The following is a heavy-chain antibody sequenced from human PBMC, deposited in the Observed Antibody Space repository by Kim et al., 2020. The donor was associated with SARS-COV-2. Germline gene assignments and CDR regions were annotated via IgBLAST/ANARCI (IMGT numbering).Heavy chain of an antibody. J-gene: IGHJ6*02. CDR3: TTASDPYCSGGSCYSRYYYYGMDV. CDR1: GFTFSNAW. CDR2: IKSKTDGGTT. D-gene: IGHD2-15*01. V-gene: IGHV3-15*01. Sequence: GGSLRLSCAASGFTFSNAWMSWVRQAPGKGLEWVGRIKSKTDGGTTDYAAPVKGRFTISRDDSKNTLYLQMNSLKTEDTAVYYCTTASDPYCSGGSCYSRYYYYGMDVWGQGTTVTVSS.